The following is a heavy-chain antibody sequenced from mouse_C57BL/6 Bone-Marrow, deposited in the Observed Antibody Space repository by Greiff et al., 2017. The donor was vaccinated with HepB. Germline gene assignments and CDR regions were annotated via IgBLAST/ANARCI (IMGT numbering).Heavy chain of an antibody. CDR2: INSGGSYT. Sequence: EVQLMESGGGLVKPGGSLKLSCAASGFTFRSYTMSWVRQTPEKRLEWVATINSGGSYTYYPDSVKGRFTISRDNAKNTLYLQMSSLKSEDTAIYSCARDPAPGGVDYWGRGKGVTVSA. J-gene: IGHJ3*01. V-gene: IGHV5-6-4*01. CDR1: GFTFRSYT. CDR3: ARDPAPGGVDY.